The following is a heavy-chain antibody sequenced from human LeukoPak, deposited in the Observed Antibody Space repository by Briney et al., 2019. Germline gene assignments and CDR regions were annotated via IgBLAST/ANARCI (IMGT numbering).Heavy chain of an antibody. Sequence: GGSLRLSCAASGFIFSDHYMAWVRQAPGKGLEWLSYISSGSSSIYYADSLKGRFTISRDNAKKSLYLQMNSLRAEDTAVYYCARGTSDWDFDYWGQGTLVTVSS. J-gene: IGHJ4*02. D-gene: IGHD6-19*01. CDR3: ARGTSDWDFDY. CDR1: GFIFSDHY. V-gene: IGHV3-11*04. CDR2: ISSGSSSI.